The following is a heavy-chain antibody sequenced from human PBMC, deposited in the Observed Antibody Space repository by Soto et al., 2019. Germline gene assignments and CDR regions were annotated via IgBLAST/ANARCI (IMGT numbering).Heavy chain of an antibody. J-gene: IGHJ4*02. CDR1: GYTFTNYG. D-gene: IGHD6-6*01. Sequence: QAQLVQSGAEVKKPGASVKVSCKASGYTFTNYGISWVRQAPGQGLEWMGWISAYNRKTDYAQKFQGRVIMPTDTSTSTDYMELRSLRSDDTAVYYCARDRSSSSLWGQGTLVTVSS. V-gene: IGHV1-18*01. CDR2: ISAYNRKT. CDR3: ARDRSSSSL.